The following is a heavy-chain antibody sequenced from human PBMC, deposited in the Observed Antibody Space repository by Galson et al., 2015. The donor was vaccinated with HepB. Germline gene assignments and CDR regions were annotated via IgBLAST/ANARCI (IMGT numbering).Heavy chain of an antibody. V-gene: IGHV3-9*01. CDR3: ATRQNRDGYKNRVDY. CDR2: ISWNSGSI. CDR1: GFTFDDYA. J-gene: IGHJ4*02. D-gene: IGHD5-24*01. Sequence: SLRLSCAASGFTFDDYAMHWVRQAPGKGLEWVSGISWNSGSIGYADSVKGRFSISRDNAKNSLYLQMNSLRAEDTALYYCATRQNRDGYKNRVDYWGQGTLVTVSS.